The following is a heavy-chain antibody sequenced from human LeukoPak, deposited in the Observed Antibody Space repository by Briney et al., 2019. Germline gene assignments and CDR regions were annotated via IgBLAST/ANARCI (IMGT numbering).Heavy chain of an antibody. Sequence: PSETLSLTCAVSGGSISSRNWWTWVRQPPGKGLEWIGEISHSGSTNYNPSLKSRVTISVDTSKNQFSLKLSSVTAADTAVYYCARELFGPRDAFDIWGQGTMVTVSS. J-gene: IGHJ3*02. CDR2: ISHSGST. CDR1: GGSISSRNW. CDR3: ARELFGPRDAFDI. D-gene: IGHD3-16*01. V-gene: IGHV4-4*02.